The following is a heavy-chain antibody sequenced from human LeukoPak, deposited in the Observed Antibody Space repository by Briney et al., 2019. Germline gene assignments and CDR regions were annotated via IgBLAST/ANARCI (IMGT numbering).Heavy chain of an antibody. CDR3: ARGFVDYWSGYYRRDWFDP. CDR1: GYTLTNYD. V-gene: IGHV1-8*03. CDR2: MSPNTGKT. Sequence: GASVKVSCRTSGYTLTNYDINWLRQATGQGLEWVGRMSPNTGKTGYSQKFQGRVTITRDASINTVYMEMTTLRSDDTAVYYCARGFVDYWSGYYRRDWFDPWGQGTLVTVSS. J-gene: IGHJ5*02. D-gene: IGHD3-3*01.